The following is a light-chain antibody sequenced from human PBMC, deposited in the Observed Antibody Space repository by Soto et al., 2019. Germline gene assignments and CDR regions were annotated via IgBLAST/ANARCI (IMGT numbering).Light chain of an antibody. CDR2: DVS. CDR3: SSYTSSSTL. Sequence: QSVLTQPASVSGSPGQSITISCTGTSSDVGGYNYVSWYQQHPGKAPKLMIYDVSNRPSGVSNRFSGSKSGNTASLTISGLQAEYEADYYCSSYTSSSTLFATGTNFTVL. J-gene: IGLJ1*01. V-gene: IGLV2-14*01. CDR1: SSDVGGYNY.